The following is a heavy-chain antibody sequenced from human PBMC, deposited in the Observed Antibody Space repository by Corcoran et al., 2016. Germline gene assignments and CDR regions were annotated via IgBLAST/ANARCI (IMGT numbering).Heavy chain of an antibody. CDR3: ARDLIGSGRYYWPHGSYYGMDV. D-gene: IGHD3-10*01. CDR1: GFTFSSYS. CDR2: ISSSSSTI. J-gene: IGHJ6*02. V-gene: IGHV3-48*02. Sequence: EVQLVESGGGLVQPGGSLRLSCAASGFTFSSYSMNWVRQAPGKGLEWVSYISSSSSTIYYADSVKGRFTISRDNAKNSLYLQMNSLRDEDTAVYYCARDLIGSGRYYWPHGSYYGMDVWGQGTTVTVSS.